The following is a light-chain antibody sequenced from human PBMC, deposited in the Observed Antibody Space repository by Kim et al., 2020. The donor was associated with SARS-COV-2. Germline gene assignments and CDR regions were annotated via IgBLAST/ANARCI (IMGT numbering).Light chain of an antibody. J-gene: IGKJ1*01. CDR2: AAS. V-gene: IGKV1-6*01. Sequence: AIQMTQSPSSLSASVGDRVTITCRASQGIRSDLGWYQQKPGIAPKLLIYAASSLQSGVPSRFSGSGSGTDFTLTISSLQPEDFATYYCLQDNNYPRTFGQGTKVDIK. CDR3: LQDNNYPRT. CDR1: QGIRSD.